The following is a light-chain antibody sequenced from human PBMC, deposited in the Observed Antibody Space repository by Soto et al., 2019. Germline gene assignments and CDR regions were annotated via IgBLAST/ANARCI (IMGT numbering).Light chain of an antibody. Sequence: DIQMTQSPSSLSASVGDRVTITCQASQDISNYLNWYQQKPGKAPKLLIYDASNLETGVPSRFSGSGSGTDFTFAISSLQPEDIATYYCQQYDNGPQTFGGGTKVEIK. V-gene: IGKV1-33*01. J-gene: IGKJ4*01. CDR3: QQYDNGPQT. CDR2: DAS. CDR1: QDISNY.